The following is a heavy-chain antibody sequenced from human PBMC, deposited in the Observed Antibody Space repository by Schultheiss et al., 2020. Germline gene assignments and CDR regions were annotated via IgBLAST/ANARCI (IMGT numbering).Heavy chain of an antibody. CDR2: IIPIFGTA. CDR1: GGTFSSYA. Sequence: SVTVSFKASGGTFSSYAISWVRQAPGQGLEWMGGIIPIFGTANYAQKFQGRVTITADKSTSTAYMELSSLRSEDTAVYYCARRGDFWSGTDDAFDIWGQGKMV. CDR3: ARRGDFWSGTDDAFDI. D-gene: IGHD3-3*01. V-gene: IGHV1-69*06. J-gene: IGHJ3*02.